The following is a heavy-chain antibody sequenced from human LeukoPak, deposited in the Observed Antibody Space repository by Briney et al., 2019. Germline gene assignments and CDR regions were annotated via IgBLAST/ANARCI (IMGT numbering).Heavy chain of an antibody. Sequence: GGSLRLSCAASGFTFSTYGMHWVRQAPGKGLEWVAFIRNDGTIKYYADSVKGRFTISRDSSKNTLYLQMNSLRAEDTAVYYCARGPQATYSYVYFFEYWGQGTLVTVSS. V-gene: IGHV3-30*02. CDR1: GFTFSTYG. D-gene: IGHD5-18*01. J-gene: IGHJ4*02. CDR2: IRNDGTIK. CDR3: ARGPQATYSYVYFFEY.